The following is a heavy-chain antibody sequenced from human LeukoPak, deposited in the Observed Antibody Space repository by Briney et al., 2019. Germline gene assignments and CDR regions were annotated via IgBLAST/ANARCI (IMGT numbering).Heavy chain of an antibody. V-gene: IGHV4-30-4*08. CDR3: AREPPNLDAFDI. CDR1: GGSISSGDYY. J-gene: IGHJ3*02. Sequence: SQTLCLTCTVSGGSISSGDYYWSWIRQPPGKGLEWIGYIYYSGSTYYNPSLKSRVTISVDTSKNQLSLKLSSVTAADTAVYYCAREPPNLDAFDIWGQGTMVTVSS. D-gene: IGHD1-14*01. CDR2: IYYSGST.